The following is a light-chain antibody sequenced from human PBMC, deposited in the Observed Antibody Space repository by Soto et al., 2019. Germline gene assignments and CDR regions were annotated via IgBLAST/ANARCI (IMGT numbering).Light chain of an antibody. J-gene: IGKJ4*01. V-gene: IGKV1-12*01. CDR2: HTS. CDR1: QDAGSW. CDR3: QHADGLRALT. Sequence: DIQMTQSPPFVSASVGDRVTISCRASQDAGSWLSWFHQKPGGAPNLLIFHTSRLQTGVPSRFAGRGSCTEVTLTISSLQPEDFGTYYCQHADGLRALTFGGGTTVEI.